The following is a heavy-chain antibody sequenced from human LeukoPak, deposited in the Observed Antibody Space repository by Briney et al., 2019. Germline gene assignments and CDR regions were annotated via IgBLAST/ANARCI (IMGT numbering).Heavy chain of an antibody. CDR1: GYSFTDYY. CDR2: INPFSGGT. Sequence: ASVKVSCKASGYSFTDYYIHWVRQAPGQGLEWMGWINPFSGGTKYAQKFQGWVTMTRDTSISTAYMELSRLTSDDTAVYYCAKGGYDLDYWGQGTLVTVSS. J-gene: IGHJ4*02. V-gene: IGHV1-2*04. CDR3: AKGGYDLDY. D-gene: IGHD3-22*01.